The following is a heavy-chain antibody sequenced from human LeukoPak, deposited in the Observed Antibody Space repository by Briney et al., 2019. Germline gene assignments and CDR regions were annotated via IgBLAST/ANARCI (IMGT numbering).Heavy chain of an antibody. Sequence: AGSLRLSCAVSAFTLTSYAMGWVRQVAGNLLEWVSAIIGSGGSTYYVDSVKGRFTISRDNSKKTLYLQMNSLRAEDTAVYYCAKGPRRITMIVVVNLDYWGQGTLVTVSP. CDR2: IIGSGGST. J-gene: IGHJ4*02. V-gene: IGHV3-23*01. CDR3: AKGPRRITMIVVVNLDY. D-gene: IGHD3-22*01. CDR1: AFTLTSYA.